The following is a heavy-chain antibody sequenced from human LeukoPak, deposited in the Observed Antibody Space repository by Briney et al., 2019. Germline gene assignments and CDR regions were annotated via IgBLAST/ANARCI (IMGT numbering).Heavy chain of an antibody. Sequence: PGGSLRLSCAASGFTVSSNYMSWVRQAPGKGLEWASVIYSGGSTYYADSVKGRFTISRDNSKNTLYLQMNSLRAEDTAVYYCARDAHYDILTGYEYYFDYWGQGTLVTVSS. CDR1: GFTVSSNY. CDR2: IYSGGST. V-gene: IGHV3-66*01. CDR3: ARDAHYDILTGYEYYFDY. D-gene: IGHD3-9*01. J-gene: IGHJ4*02.